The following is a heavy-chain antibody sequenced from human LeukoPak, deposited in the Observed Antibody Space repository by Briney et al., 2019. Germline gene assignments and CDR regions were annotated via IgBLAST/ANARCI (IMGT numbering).Heavy chain of an antibody. CDR1: GFTFSTYA. D-gene: IGHD2-2*01. CDR2: VNTGSGT. Sequence: GGSLRLSCAASGFTFSTYAMSWVRQAPGKGLEWVSGVNTGSGTYYADSVKGRFTISRDNSKNTLYLQMNSLRAEDTAVYYCVKDRYCSSTSCLASAGALYWGQGTLVTVSS. V-gene: IGHV3-23*01. J-gene: IGHJ4*02. CDR3: VKDRYCSSTSCLASAGALY.